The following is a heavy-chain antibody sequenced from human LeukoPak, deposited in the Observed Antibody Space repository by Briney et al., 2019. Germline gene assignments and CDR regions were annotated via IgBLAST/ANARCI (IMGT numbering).Heavy chain of an antibody. V-gene: IGHV3-23*01. CDR3: AKGERLLWFGEPSKSLDY. CDR1: GFTFSSYA. J-gene: IGHJ4*02. CDR2: ISGSGGST. Sequence: GGSLRLSCAASGFTFSSYAMSWVRQAPGKGLEWVSAISGSGGSTYYADSVKGRFTISRDNSKNTLYLQMNSLRAEDTAVYYCAKGERLLWFGEPSKSLDYWGQGTLVTVSS. D-gene: IGHD3-10*01.